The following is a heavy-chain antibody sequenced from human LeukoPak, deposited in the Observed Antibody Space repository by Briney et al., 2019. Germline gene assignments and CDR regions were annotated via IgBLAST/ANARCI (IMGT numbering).Heavy chain of an antibody. Sequence: GGSLRLSCAASGFTFSSYWMSWVRQAPGKGLEWVANIKQDGSEKYYVDSVKGRFTISRDNAKNSLYLQTNSLRAEDTAVYYCARGRYCSSSSCSAHFDYWGQGTLVTASS. V-gene: IGHV3-7*01. J-gene: IGHJ4*02. CDR2: IKQDGSEK. CDR3: ARGRYCSSSSCSAHFDY. CDR1: GFTFSSYW. D-gene: IGHD2-2*01.